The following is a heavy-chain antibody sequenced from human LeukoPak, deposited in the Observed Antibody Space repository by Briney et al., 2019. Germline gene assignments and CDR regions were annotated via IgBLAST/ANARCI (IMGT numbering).Heavy chain of an antibody. CDR2: IKQDGSEK. V-gene: IGHV3-7*01. CDR3: VRDCSGGSCYRGGY. CDR1: RFTFSSFW. D-gene: IGHD2-15*01. Sequence: PGGTLRLACAVSRFTFSSFWMSWVRHAPGKGLEWVANIKQDGSEKYYVDSAKGGFPISRDNAKNTLYLQMHSLRGQDTAVYYCVRDCSGGSCYRGGYWGQGTLVTVSS. J-gene: IGHJ4*02.